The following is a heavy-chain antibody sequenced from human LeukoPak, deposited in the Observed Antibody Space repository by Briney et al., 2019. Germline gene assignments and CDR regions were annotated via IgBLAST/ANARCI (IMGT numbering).Heavy chain of an antibody. CDR3: ARDPHSSSWYYYFDY. D-gene: IGHD6-13*01. CDR2: IYSGGST. J-gene: IGHJ4*02. V-gene: IGHV3-66*02. CDR1: GFTFSSYA. Sequence: GASLRLSCAASGFTFSSYAMSWVRQAPGKGLEWVSVIYSGGSTYYADSVKGRFTISRDNSKNTLYLQMNSLRAEDTAVYYCARDPHSSSWYYYFDYWGQGTLVTVSS.